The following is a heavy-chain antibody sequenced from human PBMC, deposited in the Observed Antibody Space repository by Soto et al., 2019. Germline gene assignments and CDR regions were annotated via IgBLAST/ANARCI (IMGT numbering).Heavy chain of an antibody. D-gene: IGHD3-10*01. Sequence: GESLKISCKGSGYSFISFWIGWVRQMPGKGLEWMGIIYPGNSETRYSPSFQGQVTISADKSISTAYLQWNSLKASDTAMYYCARISGQFDYCGQGILVPVYS. J-gene: IGHJ4*02. CDR3: ARISGQFDY. V-gene: IGHV5-51*01. CDR1: GYSFISFW. CDR2: IYPGNSET.